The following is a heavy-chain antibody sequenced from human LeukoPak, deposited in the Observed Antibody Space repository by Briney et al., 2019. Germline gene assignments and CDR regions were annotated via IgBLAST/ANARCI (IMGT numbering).Heavy chain of an antibody. CDR2: IYYSGST. V-gene: IGHV4-61*08. CDR3: ARDRPDYCSGGSCYYGMDV. D-gene: IGHD2-15*01. J-gene: IGHJ6*02. Sequence: SQTLSLTCTVSGGSISSGGYYWSWIRQPPGKGLEWIGYIYYSGSTNYNPSLMSRVTISVDTSKNQFSLKLSSVTAADTAVYYCARDRPDYCSGGSCYYGMDVWGQGTTVTVSS. CDR1: GGSISSGGYY.